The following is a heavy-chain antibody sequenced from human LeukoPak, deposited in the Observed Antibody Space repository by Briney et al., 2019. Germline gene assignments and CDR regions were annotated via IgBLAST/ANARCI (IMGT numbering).Heavy chain of an antibody. CDR3: AGAEPRGIIWYPY. J-gene: IGHJ4*02. CDR2: VYHSGST. Sequence: PSETLSLTCAVSGASISSNNWWWSCVRQPPGKGLEWIGEVYHSGSTNYNPSLKSRVTMSVDKSKNQFSLKLSSVTAADTAVYYCAGAEPRGIIWYPYWGQGTLVTVSS. CDR1: GASISSNNW. V-gene: IGHV4-4*02. D-gene: IGHD6-13*01.